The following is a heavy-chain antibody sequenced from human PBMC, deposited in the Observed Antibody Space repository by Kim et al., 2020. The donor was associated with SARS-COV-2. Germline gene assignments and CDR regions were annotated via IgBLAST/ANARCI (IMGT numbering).Heavy chain of an antibody. J-gene: IGHJ6*02. CDR3: AREELYYYFTMDV. CDR2: ISPYNGKT. Sequence: ASVKVSCKASGYTFTNFGISWVRQAPGHGLEWMGWISPYNGKTDYAQKFQGKITMTADTSTSTVYMELRSLSSDDTAIFYCAREELYYYFTMDVWGQGTTDTVSS. V-gene: IGHV1-18*01. CDR1: GYTFTNFG. D-gene: IGHD1-7*01.